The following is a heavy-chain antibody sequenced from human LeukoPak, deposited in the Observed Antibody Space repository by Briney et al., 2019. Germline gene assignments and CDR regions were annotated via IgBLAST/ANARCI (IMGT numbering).Heavy chain of an antibody. J-gene: IGHJ4*02. CDR2: ILDDGSP. D-gene: IGHD2-15*01. V-gene: IGHV4-4*08. Sequence: SDPLSLTCTLWSLLFNLYYGQVIRQPPGKALEWIGSILDDGSPKHNPPLKNPITISLDTSQNQISLRLTSVAAADTGMYYFASRFCSGGSLSCVIELWGQGTLVSVT. CDR3: ASRFCSGGSLSCVIEL. CDR1: SLLFNLYY.